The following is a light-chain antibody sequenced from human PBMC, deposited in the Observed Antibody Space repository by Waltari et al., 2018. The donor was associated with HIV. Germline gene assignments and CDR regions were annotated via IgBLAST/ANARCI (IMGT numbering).Light chain of an antibody. CDR3: CSYTKLTTHYVL. CDR1: TTDIGGYNY. J-gene: IGLJ2*01. V-gene: IGLV2-14*03. CDR2: GVF. Sequence: QSALTQPASVSGSPGQSITISCNGTTTDIGGYNYVSWYQRHPDKAPKLIIFGVFNRPSRISSRFAGSKSGNTASLTISGLQAEDEADYYCCSYTKLTTHYVLFGGGTKLTVL.